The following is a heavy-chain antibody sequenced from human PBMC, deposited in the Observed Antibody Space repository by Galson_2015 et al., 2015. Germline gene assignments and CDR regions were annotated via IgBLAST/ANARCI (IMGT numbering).Heavy chain of an antibody. Sequence: SLRLSCAASGFTFSNYDFHWVRQVRGEGLEWVSGIGTAGDTYYSGSVKGRFTISRENVKNSLYLQMDNVRAGDTAVYYCAREMLDRDDVGSDFDLWGRATLVTVSS. J-gene: IGHJ2*01. D-gene: IGHD1-1*01. CDR3: AREMLDRDDVGSDFDL. CDR2: IGTAGDT. V-gene: IGHV3-13*01. CDR1: GFTFSNYD.